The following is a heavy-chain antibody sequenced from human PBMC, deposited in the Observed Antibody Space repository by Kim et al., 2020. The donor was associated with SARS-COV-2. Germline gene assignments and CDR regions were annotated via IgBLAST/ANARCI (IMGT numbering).Heavy chain of an antibody. CDR1: GGSLSSYY. CDR2: IYSSGTT. Sequence: SETLSLTCSVSGGSLSSYYWSWIRQSPGKGLEWLGSIYSSGTTNYNPSLKTRLTMSVDTSKTQFSLTLNSVTAADSAIYYCARVRQGYTHFGVTIAYFD. V-gene: IGHV4-59*13. D-gene: IGHD3-3*01. J-gene: IGHJ4*01. CDR3: ARVRQGYTHFGVTIAYFD.